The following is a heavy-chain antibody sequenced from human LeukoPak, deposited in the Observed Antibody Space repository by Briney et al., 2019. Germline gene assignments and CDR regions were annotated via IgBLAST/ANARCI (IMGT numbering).Heavy chain of an antibody. CDR3: ARDARVTGSISAFDI. J-gene: IGHJ3*02. D-gene: IGHD1-26*01. CDR1: GGTFSSYA. Sequence: SVKVSCKASGGTFSSYAISWVRQAPGQGLERMGRIIPILGIANYAQKFQGRVTITADKSTSTAYMELSSLRSEDTAVYYCARDARVTGSISAFDIWGQGTMVTVSS. V-gene: IGHV1-69*04. CDR2: IIPILGIA.